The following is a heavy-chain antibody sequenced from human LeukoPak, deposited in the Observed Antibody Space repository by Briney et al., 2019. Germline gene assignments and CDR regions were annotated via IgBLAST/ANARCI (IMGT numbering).Heavy chain of an antibody. D-gene: IGHD6-13*01. Sequence: PGGSLRLSCAASGFTVSSNYMSWVRQAPGKGLEWVAVISYDGSNKYYADSVKGRFTISRDNSKNTLYLQMNSLRAEDTAVYYCARAGSWYYYGMDVWGQGTTVTVSS. CDR1: GFTVSSNY. CDR3: ARAGSWYYYGMDV. V-gene: IGHV3-30*03. CDR2: ISYDGSNK. J-gene: IGHJ6*02.